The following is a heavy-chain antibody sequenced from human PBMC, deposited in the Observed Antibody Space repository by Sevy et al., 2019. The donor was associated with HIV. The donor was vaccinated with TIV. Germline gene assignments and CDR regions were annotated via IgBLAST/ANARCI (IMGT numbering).Heavy chain of an antibody. CDR3: ATPEVPCSGGSCYDFDY. CDR2: INPISGDT. CDR1: GHTFNAYY. Sequence: ASVKVSCKASGHTFNAYYTHWVRQAPGQGLEWMGWINPISGDTNYAQKFQGRVTMTSDTSITTTYMELSSLTSDDTGIYFSATPEVPCSGGSCYDFDYWGQGTLVTVSS. J-gene: IGHJ4*02. V-gene: IGHV1-2*02. D-gene: IGHD2-15*01.